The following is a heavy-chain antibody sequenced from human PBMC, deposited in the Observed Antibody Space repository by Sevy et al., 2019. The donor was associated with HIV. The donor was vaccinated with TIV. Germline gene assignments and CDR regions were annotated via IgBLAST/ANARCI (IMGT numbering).Heavy chain of an antibody. V-gene: IGHV4-59*01. CDR1: GGSISSYY. D-gene: IGHD3-22*01. J-gene: IGHJ4*02. CDR3: ARGPSREVTMIVVVKGGFDY. Sequence: SQTLSLTCTVSGGSISSYYWSWIRQPPGKGLEWIGYIYYSGSTNYNPSLKSRVTISVDTSKNQFSLKLGPVTAADTAVYYCARGPSREVTMIVVVKGGFDYWGQGTLVTVSS. CDR2: IYYSGST.